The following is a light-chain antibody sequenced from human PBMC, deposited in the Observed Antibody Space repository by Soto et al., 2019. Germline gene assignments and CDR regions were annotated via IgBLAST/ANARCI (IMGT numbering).Light chain of an antibody. J-gene: IGKJ1*01. CDR3: QKYNSVPWT. V-gene: IGKV1-27*01. Sequence: DIQMTQSPSSLSASVGDRVTITCRASQGISNYLAWYQQRSGKVPKLLIYAASTLQSGVPSRFSGSGSGTDFTLTISSLQPEDVATYFCQKYNSVPWTFGQGTKVEIK. CDR2: AAS. CDR1: QGISNY.